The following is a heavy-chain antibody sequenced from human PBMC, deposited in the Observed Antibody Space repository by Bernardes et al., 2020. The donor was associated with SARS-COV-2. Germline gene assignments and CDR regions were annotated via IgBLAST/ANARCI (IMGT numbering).Heavy chain of an antibody. Sequence: GGSLRLSCAASGFTFDDFAMHWVRHSPGKGLEWVSGISWNSGSIGYAASVRGRFTTSRDNTRKSVFLQMESLRADDTAVYYCARDVGGTDWRFGFDVWGPGTKVHVSS. CDR1: GFTFDDFA. D-gene: IGHD3-9*01. CDR3: ARDVGGTDWRFGFDV. CDR2: ISWNSGSI. J-gene: IGHJ3*01. V-gene: IGHV3-9*01.